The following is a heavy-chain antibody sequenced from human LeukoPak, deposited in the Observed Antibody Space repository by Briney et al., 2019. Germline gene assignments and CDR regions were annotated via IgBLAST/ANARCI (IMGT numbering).Heavy chain of an antibody. J-gene: IGHJ4*02. CDR2: INPNSGGT. V-gene: IGHV1-2*06. Sequence: ASVKVSCKASGYTFTGYYMHWVRQAPGQGLEWMGRINPNSGGTNYAQKFQGRVTMTRDTSISTAYMELSRLRSDDTAVYYCARGHMVRGVITIFDYWGQGTMFTVSS. D-gene: IGHD3-10*01. CDR3: ARGHMVRGVITIFDY. CDR1: GYTFTGYY.